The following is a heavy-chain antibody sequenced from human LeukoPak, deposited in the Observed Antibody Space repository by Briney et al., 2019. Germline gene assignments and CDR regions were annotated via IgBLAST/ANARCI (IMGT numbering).Heavy chain of an antibody. V-gene: IGHV1-58*01. CDR1: GFTFTSSA. CDR3: GADSMPRGVFSYAFDI. J-gene: IGHJ3*02. D-gene: IGHD3-10*01. CDR2: IVVGSGDT. Sequence: SVKVSCKASGFTFTSSAVQWVRQARGKRLEWIGCIVVGSGDTNSAQKFQERVTITRDMSTRTAYMELSSLRSEDTAVYYCGADSMPRGVFSYAFDIWGQGTMVTVSS.